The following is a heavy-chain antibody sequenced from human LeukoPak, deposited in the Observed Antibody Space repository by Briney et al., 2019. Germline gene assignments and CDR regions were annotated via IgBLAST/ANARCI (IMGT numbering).Heavy chain of an antibody. CDR1: GGTFSSYT. CDR3: ARVRRLYYDILTGSEDAFDI. V-gene: IGHV1-69*02. Sequence: SVKVSCKASGGTFSSYTISWVRQAPGQGLEWMGRIIPILGIANYAQKFQGRVTTTADKSTSTAYMELSSLRSEDTAVYYCARVRRLYYDILTGSEDAFDIWGQGTMVTVSS. J-gene: IGHJ3*02. D-gene: IGHD3-9*01. CDR2: IIPILGIA.